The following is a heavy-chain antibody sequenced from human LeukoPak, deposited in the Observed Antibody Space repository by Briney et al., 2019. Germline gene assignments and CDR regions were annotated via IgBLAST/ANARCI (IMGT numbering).Heavy chain of an antibody. D-gene: IGHD5-18*01. CDR2: ISSSSSYI. V-gene: IGHV3-21*01. CDR3: ARGGGYSYGSFDY. J-gene: IGHJ4*02. Sequence: PGGSLRLSCAASGFTFSSYSMNWVRQAPGKGLEWVSLISSSSSYIYYADSVKGRFTISRDNAKNTLYLQMNSLRAEDTAGYYCARGGGYSYGSFDYWGQGTLVTVSS. CDR1: GFTFSSYS.